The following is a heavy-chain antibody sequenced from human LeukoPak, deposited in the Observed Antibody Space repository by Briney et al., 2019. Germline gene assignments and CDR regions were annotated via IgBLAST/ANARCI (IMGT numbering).Heavy chain of an antibody. D-gene: IGHD4-23*01. CDR2: INWNGGST. V-gene: IGHV3-20*04. CDR3: ARGAYGGYYYYGMDV. CDR1: GFTFDDYG. J-gene: IGHJ6*02. Sequence: PGGSLRLSCAASGFTFDDYGMSWVRQAPGKGLEWVSGINWNGGSTGYADSVKGRFTISRDNSKNTLYLQMNSLRAEDTAVYYCARGAYGGYYYYGMDVWGQGTTVTVSS.